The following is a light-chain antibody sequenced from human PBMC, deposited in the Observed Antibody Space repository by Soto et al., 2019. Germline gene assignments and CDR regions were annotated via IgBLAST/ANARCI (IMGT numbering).Light chain of an antibody. V-gene: IGLV2-14*03. Sequence: QSALTQPASVSGSPGQSITISCTGTSSDVGGYNYVSWYQQHPGKAPKLMIYDVSSRPSGVSNRFSGSKSGNTASLTISGLQAEDEDDYYCTSYTSSSTREVFGGGTKLTVL. CDR3: TSYTSSSTREV. J-gene: IGLJ2*01. CDR1: SSDVGGYNY. CDR2: DVS.